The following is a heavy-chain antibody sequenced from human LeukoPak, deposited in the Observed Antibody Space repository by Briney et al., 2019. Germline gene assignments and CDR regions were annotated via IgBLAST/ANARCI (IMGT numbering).Heavy chain of an antibody. CDR1: GGSISIYY. J-gene: IGHJ4*02. D-gene: IGHD1-7*01. Sequence: SETLSLTYTVSGGSISIYYWSWARQPPGKGLEWIGYIYNSGSTTYNPSLKSRATISVDTSKNQFSLKLTSMTAADTAFYYCVRDRELHYWGQGILVTVSS. CDR2: IYNSGST. CDR3: VRDRELHY. V-gene: IGHV4-59*01.